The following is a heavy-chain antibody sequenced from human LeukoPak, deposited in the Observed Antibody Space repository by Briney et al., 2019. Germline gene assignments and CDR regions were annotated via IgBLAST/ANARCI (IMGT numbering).Heavy chain of an antibody. CDR2: ISYDGSNK. V-gene: IGHV3-30*18. Sequence: GGSLRLSCAASGFTFSSYGMHWDRQAPGKGLEWVAVISYDGSNKYYADSVKGRFTISRDSSKNTLYLQMNSLRAEDTAVYYCAKLMREVGATGDFDYWGQGTLVTVSS. J-gene: IGHJ4*02. D-gene: IGHD1-26*01. CDR3: AKLMREVGATGDFDY. CDR1: GFTFSSYG.